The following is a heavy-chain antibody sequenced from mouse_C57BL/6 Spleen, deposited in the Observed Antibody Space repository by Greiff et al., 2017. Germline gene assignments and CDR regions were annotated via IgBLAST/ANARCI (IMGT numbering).Heavy chain of an antibody. D-gene: IGHD1-3*01. Sequence: EVQGVECGGGLVKPGGSLKLSCAASGFTFSDYGMHWVRQAPEKGLEWVAYISSGSSTIYYADTGKGRFTISRDNAKNTLCLQMTSLRSEDTAMDYCARRSKDAMEYWGQGTSVTVSS. V-gene: IGHV5-17*01. CDR2: ISSGSSTI. CDR1: GFTFSDYG. J-gene: IGHJ4*01. CDR3: ARRSKDAMEY.